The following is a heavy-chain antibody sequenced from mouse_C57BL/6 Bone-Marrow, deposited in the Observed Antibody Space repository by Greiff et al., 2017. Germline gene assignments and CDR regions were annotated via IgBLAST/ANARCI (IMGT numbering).Heavy chain of an antibody. J-gene: IGHJ1*03. Sequence: QVQLQQPGAELVRPGSSVKLSCKASGYTFTSYWMHWVKQRPIQGLEWIGNIDPSDSETHYNQKFKDKATLTVDKSSSTAYMQLSRLTSKDSAVYYCARTKTGGYFDVWGTGTTVTVSS. D-gene: IGHD4-1*01. CDR3: ARTKTGGYFDV. CDR1: GYTFTSYW. V-gene: IGHV1-52*01. CDR2: IDPSDSET.